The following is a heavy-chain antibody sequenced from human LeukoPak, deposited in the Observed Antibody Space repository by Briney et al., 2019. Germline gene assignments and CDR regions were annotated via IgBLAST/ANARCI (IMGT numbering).Heavy chain of an antibody. CDR2: INHDASEK. CDR3: ATSSYSSSSS. CDR1: GLTFTNYW. J-gene: IGHJ5*02. V-gene: IGHV3-7*01. D-gene: IGHD6-6*01. Sequence: GGSLRLSCTASGLTFTNYWMIWVRQAPGKGLEWVANINHDASEKYYVGSVEGRFTISRDNAKNSLFLQMNSLRAEDTGVYYCATSSYSSSSSWGQGTLVTVAS.